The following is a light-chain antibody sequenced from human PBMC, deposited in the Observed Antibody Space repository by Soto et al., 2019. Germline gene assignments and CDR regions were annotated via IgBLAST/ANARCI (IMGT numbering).Light chain of an antibody. V-gene: IGKV3-15*01. Sequence: EIVMTQSPATLSVSPGERATLSCRASQSVTSNLAWYQQKPGQAPRLRIYGASTRATGVPARFSGSGSGTEFTLTISSLQSEDFALYYCQQYNNWPKTFGQGTKVEIK. J-gene: IGKJ1*01. CDR1: QSVTSN. CDR3: QQYNNWPKT. CDR2: GAS.